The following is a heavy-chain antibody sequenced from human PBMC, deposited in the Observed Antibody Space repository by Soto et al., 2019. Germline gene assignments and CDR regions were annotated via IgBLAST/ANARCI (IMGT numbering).Heavy chain of an antibody. CDR1: GFIFSSYW. D-gene: IGHD3-10*01. J-gene: IGHJ5*02. Sequence: HPGGSLRLSCAASGFIFSSYWMHWVRQAPGKGLVWVSRIKSGVSSTTYADSVKGRFTISRDNARNTLYLQMNSLRAEDTAVYYCVRDYMDRGRDSNWFDPWGRGTLVTVSS. CDR2: IKSGVSST. CDR3: VRDYMDRGRDSNWFDP. V-gene: IGHV3-74*01.